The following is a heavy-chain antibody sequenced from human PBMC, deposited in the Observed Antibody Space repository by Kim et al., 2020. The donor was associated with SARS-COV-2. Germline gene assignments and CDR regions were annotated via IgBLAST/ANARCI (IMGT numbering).Heavy chain of an antibody. CDR3: ARAPFALRGVTTHPTHRYWYVEL. Sequence: SETLSLTCAVYGGSFSGYYWSWIRQPPGKGLEWIGEINHSGSTNYNPSLKSRVTISVDTSKNQFSLKLSSVTAADTAVYYCARAPFALRGVTTHPTHRYWYVELWGRGTLVTVSS. CDR2: INHSGST. D-gene: IGHD4-17*01. CDR1: GGSFSGYY. V-gene: IGHV4-34*01. J-gene: IGHJ2*01.